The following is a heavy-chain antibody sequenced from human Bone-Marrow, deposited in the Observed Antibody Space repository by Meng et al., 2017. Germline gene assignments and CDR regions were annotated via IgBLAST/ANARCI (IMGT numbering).Heavy chain of an antibody. CDR2: ISSSGSGI. Sequence: GESLKISCAASGFTFSSYSMNWVRQAPGKGLEWVSYISSSGSGIYYTDSVKGRFTISRDNAKNSLYLQMNSLRAEDTAVYYCARGAALEWSIVDYWGQGTLVTVSS. V-gene: IGHV3-48*04. D-gene: IGHD3-3*01. CDR3: ARGAALEWSIVDY. J-gene: IGHJ4*02. CDR1: GFTFSSYS.